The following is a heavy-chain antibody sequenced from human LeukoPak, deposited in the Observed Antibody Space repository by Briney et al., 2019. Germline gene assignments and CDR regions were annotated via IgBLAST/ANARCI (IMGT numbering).Heavy chain of an antibody. Sequence: RGSLRLSCAASGFSFSSYAMSWVRQAPGKGLEWVSTTARSGSTYYADSVKGRFTISRDNSKNTLYLQMDGLRAEDTALYFCAKDQQWELPHYFDYWGQGTLVTVSS. D-gene: IGHD1-26*01. V-gene: IGHV3-23*01. J-gene: IGHJ4*02. CDR2: TARSGST. CDR1: GFSFSSYA. CDR3: AKDQQWELPHYFDY.